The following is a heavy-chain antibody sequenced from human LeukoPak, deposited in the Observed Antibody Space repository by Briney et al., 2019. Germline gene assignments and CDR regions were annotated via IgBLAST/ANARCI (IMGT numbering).Heavy chain of an antibody. V-gene: IGHV4-38-2*02. Sequence: PSETLSLTCTVSGYSISSGYYWGWIRQPPGKGLEWIGSIYHSGSTYYNPSLKSRVTMSVDTSKNQFSLKLSSVTAADTAVYYCARVDDLCCTSCSYAFDIWGQGTMVTVSS. J-gene: IGHJ3*02. CDR1: GYSISSGYY. CDR2: IYHSGST. D-gene: IGHD2-2*01. CDR3: ARVDDLCCTSCSYAFDI.